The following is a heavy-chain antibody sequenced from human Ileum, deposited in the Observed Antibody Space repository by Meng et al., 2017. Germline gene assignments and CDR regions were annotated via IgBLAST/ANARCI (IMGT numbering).Heavy chain of an antibody. CDR3: ARRRGYYTSGDSE. J-gene: IGHJ4*02. V-gene: IGHV4-34*01. Sequence: GSLRLSCTVYGGSFSAYYWIWIRQAPGRGLEWIGDFDYTGATNYNPSLKSRLSISLDTSKNQFSLSLSSVTAADTAIYYCARRRGYYTSGDSEWGQGTLVTDSS. D-gene: IGHD3-10*01. CDR2: FDYTGAT. CDR1: GGSFSAYY.